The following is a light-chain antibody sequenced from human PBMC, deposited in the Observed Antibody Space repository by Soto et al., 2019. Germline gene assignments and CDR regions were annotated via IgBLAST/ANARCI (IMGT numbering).Light chain of an antibody. CDR2: WAS. CDR3: QQYYSTPLT. CDR1: RSILYISNKKSY. Sequence: DIVMTQSPDSLAVSLGETATINCKSSRSILYISNKKSYLAWYQQKPGQPPKLLISWASSRESGVPDRFSGSGSGTDFTLTISSLQAEDVAVYYCQQYYSTPLTFGGGTKVDI. V-gene: IGKV4-1*01. J-gene: IGKJ4*01.